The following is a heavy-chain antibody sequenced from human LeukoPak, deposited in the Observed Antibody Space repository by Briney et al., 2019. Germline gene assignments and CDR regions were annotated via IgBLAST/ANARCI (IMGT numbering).Heavy chain of an antibody. Sequence: PGRSLRLSCAASGFTFGIYDMYWVRQAPGKGLEWVSVIWFDGSNWFYVDSVKGRFTISRDNSKNTLYLQMNSLRVEDTAVYYCAREGWGSRSAFDIWGQGTLVTVSS. CDR3: AREGWGSRSAFDI. D-gene: IGHD7-27*01. CDR2: IWFDGSNW. V-gene: IGHV3-33*08. CDR1: GFTFGIYD. J-gene: IGHJ3*02.